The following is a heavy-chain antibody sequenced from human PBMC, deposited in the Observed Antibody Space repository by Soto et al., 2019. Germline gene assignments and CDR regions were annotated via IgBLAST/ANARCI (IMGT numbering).Heavy chain of an antibody. V-gene: IGHV3-23*01. J-gene: IGHJ3*02. Sequence: EVQLLESGGDLIQPGGSLRLSCAASGFSFSSYSMSWVCQAPGKGLEWVSGMSATGGSTYYADSVKGRFIISRDNSRKTLYLQMNSLRADDTAVYYCAKSWGDTWQESAFDIWGLGTMVTVSA. CDR2: MSATGGST. D-gene: IGHD5-18*01. CDR1: GFSFSSYS. CDR3: AKSWGDTWQESAFDI.